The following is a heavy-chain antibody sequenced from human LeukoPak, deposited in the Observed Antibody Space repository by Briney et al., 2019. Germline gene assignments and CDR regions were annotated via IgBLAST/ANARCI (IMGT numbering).Heavy chain of an antibody. CDR3: AGQSRLGYCSGGSCYSQPFDP. CDR2: IKQDGSEK. J-gene: IGHJ5*02. V-gene: IGHV3-7*01. D-gene: IGHD2-15*01. Sequence: GGSLRLSCAASGFTFSSYAMSWVRQAPGKGLEWVANIKQDGSEKYYVDSVKGRFTISRDNAKNSPYLQMNSLRAEDTAVYYCAGQSRLGYCSGGSCYSQPFDPWGQGTLVTVSS. CDR1: GFTFSSYA.